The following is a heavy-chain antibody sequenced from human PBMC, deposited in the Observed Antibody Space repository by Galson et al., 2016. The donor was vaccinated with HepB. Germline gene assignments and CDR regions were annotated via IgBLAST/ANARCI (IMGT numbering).Heavy chain of an antibody. CDR3: ARGSGWLLDR. V-gene: IGHV2-5*02. CDR1: GFSLSTTAVG. CDR2: IYWDDNE. J-gene: IGHJ5*02. D-gene: IGHD6-19*01. Sequence: PALVTPTQTLTLTCTFSGFSLSTTAVGVGWIRQAPGKAPEWLAFIYWDDNEYYSPSLQRRLTITKDTSKNQVVLTMTNVDPVDTGTYYCARGSGWLLDRWGQGTLVTGSS.